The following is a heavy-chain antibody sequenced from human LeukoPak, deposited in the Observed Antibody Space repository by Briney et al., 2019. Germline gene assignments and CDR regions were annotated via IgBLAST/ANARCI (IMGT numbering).Heavy chain of an antibody. J-gene: IGHJ4*02. CDR2: VSAYNGNT. CDR3: ARAVVAATAYYFDY. CDR1: GYTFTSYG. Sequence: GASVKVSCKASGYTFTSYGISWVRQAPGQGLEWMGWVSAYNGNTNYAQKLQGRVTMTTDTSTSTAYMELRSLRSDDTAVYYCARAVVAATAYYFDYWGQGTLVTVSS. D-gene: IGHD2-15*01. V-gene: IGHV1-18*01.